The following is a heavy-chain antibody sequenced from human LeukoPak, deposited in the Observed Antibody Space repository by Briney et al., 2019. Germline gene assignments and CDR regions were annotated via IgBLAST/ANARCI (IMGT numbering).Heavy chain of an antibody. Sequence: SETLSLTCTVSVGSISSGSYYWSWVRQPAGKGLEWIGRIYTSGSTNYNPSLKSRVTISVDTSKNQFSLKLSSVTAADTAVYYCARDVWSGAGRTFDYWGQGTLVTVSS. J-gene: IGHJ4*02. CDR3: ARDVWSGAGRTFDY. CDR2: IYTSGST. CDR1: VGSISSGSYY. D-gene: IGHD3-10*01. V-gene: IGHV4-61*02.